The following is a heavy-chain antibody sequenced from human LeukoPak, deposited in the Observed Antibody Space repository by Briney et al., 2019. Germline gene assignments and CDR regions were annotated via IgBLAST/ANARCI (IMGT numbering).Heavy chain of an antibody. V-gene: IGHV1-2*06. Sequence: ASVKVSCKASGYTFTGYYMHWVRQAPGQGLEWMGRINPNSGGKNYAEKFQGRVTMTRDTSISTVYMELSRLRSDDTAVYYCARDVGATDAFDIWGQGTMVTVSS. CDR1: GYTFTGYY. D-gene: IGHD1-26*01. CDR3: ARDVGATDAFDI. J-gene: IGHJ3*02. CDR2: INPNSGGK.